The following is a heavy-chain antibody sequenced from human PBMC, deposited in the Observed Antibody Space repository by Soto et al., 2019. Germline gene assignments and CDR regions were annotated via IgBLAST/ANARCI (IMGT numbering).Heavy chain of an antibody. V-gene: IGHV1-69*01. CDR2: IIPIFGTA. D-gene: IGHD3-9*01. CDR3: ARGTPGRYFDWFANWFDP. Sequence: QVQLVQSGAEVKKPGSSVKVSCKASGGTFSSYAISWVRQAPGQGLEWMGGIIPIFGTANYAQKFQGRVTITVDESTSTAYMELSSLRSEDTAVYYCARGTPGRYFDWFANWFDPWGQGTLVTVSS. CDR1: GGTFSSYA. J-gene: IGHJ5*02.